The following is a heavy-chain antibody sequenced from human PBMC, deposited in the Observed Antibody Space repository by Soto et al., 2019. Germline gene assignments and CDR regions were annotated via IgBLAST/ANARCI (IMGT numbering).Heavy chain of an antibody. V-gene: IGHV3-30*18. CDR2: ISDDGTNK. D-gene: IGHD3-10*01. CDR3: AKTQGNNLPFRDFDI. CDR1: GLTFTSSG. J-gene: IGHJ3*02. Sequence: PGGSLRLSCAASGLTFTSSGMTWVRQAPGKGLEWVALISDDGTNKYHADSVKGRFTISRDNSKNTLYLQMNSLRPDDTAVYYCAKTQGNNLPFRDFDIWGQGTLVTVSS.